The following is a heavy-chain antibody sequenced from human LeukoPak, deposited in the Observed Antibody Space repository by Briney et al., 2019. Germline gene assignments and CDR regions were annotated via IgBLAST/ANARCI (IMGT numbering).Heavy chain of an antibody. V-gene: IGHV4-30-4*01. Sequence: SETLSLTCTVSGGSISSGDYYWSWIRQPPGKGLEWIGYIYYSGSTYYNPSLKSRVTISVATSKNQFSLKLSSVTAADTAVYYCARAGADIVVVPAAIYWFDPWGQGTLVTVSS. CDR3: ARAGADIVVVPAAIYWFDP. D-gene: IGHD2-2*01. CDR2: IYYSGST. J-gene: IGHJ5*02. CDR1: GGSISSGDYY.